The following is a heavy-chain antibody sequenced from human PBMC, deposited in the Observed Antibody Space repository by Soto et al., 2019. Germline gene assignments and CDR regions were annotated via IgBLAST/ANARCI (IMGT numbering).Heavy chain of an antibody. D-gene: IGHD6-19*01. CDR3: ARLLAYSRGWYDY. CDR2: SSTFNGNA. V-gene: IGHV1-18*04. J-gene: IGHJ4*02. CDR1: GYTFSSNG. Sequence: QVQLVQSGAEVKKPGASVKVSCKASGYTFSSNGVSWVRQAPGQGLEWMGWSSTFNGNAHYAQKFQGRDTMTTDTSTNTAYMALTSLCSDDTAVYYCARLLAYSRGWYDYWGQGTMVAVSS.